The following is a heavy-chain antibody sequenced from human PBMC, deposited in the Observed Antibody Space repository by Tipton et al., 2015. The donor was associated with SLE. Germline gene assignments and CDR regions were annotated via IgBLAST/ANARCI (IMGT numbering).Heavy chain of an antibody. D-gene: IGHD5-18*01. V-gene: IGHV4-59*01. CDR3: ARAGYSYGFSYCYYCMDV. CDR2: IYYSGST. CDR1: GGSIISYN. J-gene: IGHJ6*02. Sequence: TLSLTCTVSGGSIISYNWSWIRQPPGKGLEWIGYIYYSGSTNYNPSLKSRVTISVDTSKNLFSLKLSSVTAADTAVYYCARAGYSYGFSYCYYCMDVWGQGTTVTVSS.